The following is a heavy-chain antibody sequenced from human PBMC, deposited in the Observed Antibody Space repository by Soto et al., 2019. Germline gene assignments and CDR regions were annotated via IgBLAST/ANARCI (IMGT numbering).Heavy chain of an antibody. V-gene: IGHV3-23*01. Sequence: EVQMLASGGGLVQPGGSLRLSCAASGFTFSSSAMNWVRQAPGKGLEWVSSISNSGGTTSYADSVKGRFTISRDNSKNTLYLQMNSLRAEDTAVYYCATGSRGAYYYCMDVWGKGPTVTVSS. J-gene: IGHJ6*03. CDR2: ISNSGGTT. CDR3: ATGSRGAYYYCMDV. CDR1: GFTFSSSA.